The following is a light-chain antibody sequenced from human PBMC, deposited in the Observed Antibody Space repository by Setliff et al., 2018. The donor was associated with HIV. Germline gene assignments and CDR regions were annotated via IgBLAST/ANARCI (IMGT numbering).Light chain of an antibody. V-gene: IGLV2-14*01. Sequence: QSALTQPASVSGSPGQSITISCTGTSSDVGGYNFVSWYQQHPGKAPKLMVYEVSNRPSGVSNRFSGSKSGNTASLTISGLQAEDEADYYCSSFTSSGTHVFGTGTKV. CDR3: SSFTSSGTHV. CDR1: SSDVGGYNF. J-gene: IGLJ1*01. CDR2: EVS.